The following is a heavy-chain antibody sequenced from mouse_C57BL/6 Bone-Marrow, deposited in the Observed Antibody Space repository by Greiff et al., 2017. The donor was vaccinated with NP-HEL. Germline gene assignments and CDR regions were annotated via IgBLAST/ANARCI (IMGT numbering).Heavy chain of an antibody. CDR3: ARRGITTVVAFDY. CDR1: GYAFSSSW. CDR2: IYPGDGDT. V-gene: IGHV1-82*01. Sequence: QVQLQQSGPELVKPGASVKISCKASGYAFSSSWMNWVKQRPGKGLEWIGRIYPGDGDTNYNGKFKGKATLTADKSSSTAYMQLSSLTSEDSAVYFCARRGITTVVAFDYWGQGTTLTVSS. D-gene: IGHD1-1*01. J-gene: IGHJ2*01.